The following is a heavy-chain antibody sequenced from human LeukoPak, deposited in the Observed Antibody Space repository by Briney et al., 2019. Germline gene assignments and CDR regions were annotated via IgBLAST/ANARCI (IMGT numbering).Heavy chain of an antibody. Sequence: SETLSLTCTVSGGSISPYSWSWIRQPPGKGLEWIGYIYYSGSANYNPSLMSRLTISVDTSKNQFSLKLNSVTAADTAVYYCAREHYDFNGMDVWGQGTTVTVSS. CDR1: GGSISPYS. CDR2: IYYSGSA. V-gene: IGHV4-59*01. CDR3: AREHYDFNGMDV. D-gene: IGHD3-3*01. J-gene: IGHJ6*02.